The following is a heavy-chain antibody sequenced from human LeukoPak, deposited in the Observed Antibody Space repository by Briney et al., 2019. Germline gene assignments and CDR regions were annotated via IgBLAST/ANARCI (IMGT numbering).Heavy chain of an antibody. J-gene: IGHJ3*02. CDR3: ARNLWFGESSDAFDM. Sequence: GASVKVSCKTSGYSFILYGISWVRQAPGQGPEWMGWISTSTGDTKYTQKFQGRVTLTTDTSTSTAYMELSSLRSDDTAVYYCARNLWFGESSDAFDMWGQGTMVTVSS. CDR1: GYSFILYG. D-gene: IGHD3-10*01. V-gene: IGHV1-18*01. CDR2: ISTSTGDT.